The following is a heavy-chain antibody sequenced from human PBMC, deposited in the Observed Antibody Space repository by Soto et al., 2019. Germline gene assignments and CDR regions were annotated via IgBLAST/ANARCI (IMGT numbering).Heavy chain of an antibody. D-gene: IGHD4-17*01. CDR3: ARRPVTYYFDY. CDR2: ISYDGSNK. V-gene: IGHV3-30-3*01. Sequence: QVQLVESGGGVVQPGRSLRLSCAASGFTFSNYAMHWVRQAPGKGLEWVAVISYDGSNKYYADSVKGRFTISRDNSKNTLYLQMNSLRAEDTGVYYCARRPVTYYFDYWGQGTLVTVSS. CDR1: GFTFSNYA. J-gene: IGHJ4*02.